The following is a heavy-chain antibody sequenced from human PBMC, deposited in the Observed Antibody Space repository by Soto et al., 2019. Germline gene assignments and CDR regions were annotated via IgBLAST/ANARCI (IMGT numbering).Heavy chain of an antibody. Sequence: SQTLSLTCAISGDSVSSNSAAWNWIRQSPSRGLEWLGRTYYRSKWYNDYAVSVKSRITINPDTSKNQFSLQLNSVTPEDTAVYYCARSKLLWFGESRADWFDPWGQGNRVTVSS. CDR2: TYYRSKWYN. CDR3: ARSKLLWFGESRADWFDP. V-gene: IGHV6-1*01. D-gene: IGHD3-10*01. CDR1: GDSVSSNSAA. J-gene: IGHJ5*02.